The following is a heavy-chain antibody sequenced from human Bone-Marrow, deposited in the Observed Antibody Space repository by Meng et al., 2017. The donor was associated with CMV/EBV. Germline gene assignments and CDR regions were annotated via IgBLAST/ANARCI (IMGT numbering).Heavy chain of an antibody. CDR2: INPNSGGT. D-gene: IGHD3-9*01. J-gene: IGHJ6*02. V-gene: IGHV1-2*02. Sequence: MHWVRQAPGKGLEWMGWINPNSGGTNYAQKFQGRVTMTRDTSISTAYMELSRLRSDDTAVYYCASPTYYDILTGYSPGYYYYGMDVWGQGTTVTVSS. CDR3: ASPTYYDILTGYSPGYYYYGMDV.